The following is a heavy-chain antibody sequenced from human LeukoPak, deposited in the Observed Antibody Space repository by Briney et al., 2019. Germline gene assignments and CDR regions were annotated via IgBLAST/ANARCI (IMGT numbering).Heavy chain of an antibody. V-gene: IGHV4-38-2*01. D-gene: IGHD1-1*01. CDR2: IYHNGIT. CDR1: GYSVSIGLF. CDR3: TRGVALSDHGIIDS. Sequence: PSETLSLTCAVSGYSVSIGLFWGWIRQSPGKGLEWIATIYHNGITHYNPSLKSRVTISIDTSKNQFSLKMSSVTAADTAVYYCTRGVALSDHGIIDSWGQGTLATVSS. J-gene: IGHJ4*02.